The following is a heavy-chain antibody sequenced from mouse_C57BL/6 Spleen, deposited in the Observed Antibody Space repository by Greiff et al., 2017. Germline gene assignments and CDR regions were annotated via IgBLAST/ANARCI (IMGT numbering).Heavy chain of an antibody. CDR3: AREGYGSSPAWFAY. D-gene: IGHD1-1*01. CDR1: GYTFTSYW. V-gene: IGHV1-52*01. CDR2: IDPSDSET. J-gene: IGHJ3*01. Sequence: VQLQQPGAELVRPGSSVKLSCKASGYTFTSYWMHWVKQRPIQGLEWIGNIDPSDSETHYNQKFKAKATLTVDKSSSTAYLQLSSLTSEDSAVYYCAREGYGSSPAWFAYWGQGTLVTVSA.